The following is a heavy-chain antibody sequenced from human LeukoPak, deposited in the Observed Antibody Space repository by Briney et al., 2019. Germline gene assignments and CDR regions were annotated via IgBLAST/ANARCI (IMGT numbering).Heavy chain of an antibody. D-gene: IGHD1-1*01. J-gene: IGHJ4*02. CDR1: GFTFSSYA. Sequence: GSLRLSCAASGFTFSSYAMSWVRQAPGKGLEWIGYIYYSGGTNYNPSLKSRVTISVNTSKNQFSLKLSSVTAADTAVYYCARHASWSAGTYYFDYWGQGTLVTVSS. V-gene: IGHV4-59*08. CDR3: ARHASWSAGTYYFDY. CDR2: IYYSGGT.